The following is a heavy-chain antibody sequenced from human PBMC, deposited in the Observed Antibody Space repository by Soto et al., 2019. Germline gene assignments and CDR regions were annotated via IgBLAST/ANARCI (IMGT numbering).Heavy chain of an antibody. J-gene: IGHJ4*02. CDR3: AKDGLFWH. CDR1: GFTFDDYT. Sequence: EVQLVESGGVVVQPGGSLRLSCAASGFTFDDYTMHWVRQAPGKGLEWVSLITWDSINTHYADSVKGRFTISRDNSKNSLYLQMNSLRSEDTAFYYCAKDGLFWHWGQGTLVTVSP. CDR2: ITWDSINT. V-gene: IGHV3-43*01. D-gene: IGHD3-10*02.